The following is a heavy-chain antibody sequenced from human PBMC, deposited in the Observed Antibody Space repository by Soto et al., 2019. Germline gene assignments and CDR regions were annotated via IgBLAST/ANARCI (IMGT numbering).Heavy chain of an antibody. D-gene: IGHD3-3*01. CDR2: IWYDGSNK. J-gene: IGHJ6*02. CDR3: ARDYYDFWSGPYYYYGMDV. V-gene: IGHV3-33*01. Sequence: PGGSLRLSCAASGFTFSSYGMHWVRQAPGKGLEWVAVIWYDGSNKYYADSVKGRFTTSRDNSKITLYLQMNSLRAEDTAVYYCARDYYDFWSGPYYYYGMDVWGQGTTVTVSS. CDR1: GFTFSSYG.